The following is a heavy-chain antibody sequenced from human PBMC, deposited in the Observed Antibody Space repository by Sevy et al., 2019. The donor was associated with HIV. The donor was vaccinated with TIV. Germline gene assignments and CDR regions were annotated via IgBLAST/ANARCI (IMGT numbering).Heavy chain of an antibody. D-gene: IGHD1-26*01. Sequence: GGSLRLSCVASGFTFSNAWMSWVRQTPGKGLEWVGRIKSKTDGWTRDFAAPVKGRFAIARDDSKNTLSLQMDSLKTEDTAVYYCTAGVGTSDFDYWGQGILVTVSS. J-gene: IGHJ4*02. CDR3: TAGVGTSDFDY. CDR1: GFTFSNAW. CDR2: IKSKTDGWTR. V-gene: IGHV3-15*01.